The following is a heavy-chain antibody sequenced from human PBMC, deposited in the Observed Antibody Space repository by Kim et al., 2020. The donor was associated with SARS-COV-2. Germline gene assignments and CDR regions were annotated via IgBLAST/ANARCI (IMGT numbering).Heavy chain of an antibody. J-gene: IGHJ4*02. CDR2: ISGSGGST. CDR3: AKDREWFGELLGFDY. V-gene: IGHV3-23*01. CDR1: GFTFSSYA. D-gene: IGHD3-10*01. Sequence: GGSLRLSCAASGFTFSSYAMSWVRQAPGKGLEWVSAISGSGGSTYYADSVKGRFTISRDNSKNTLYLQMNSLRAEDTAVYYCAKDREWFGELLGFDYWGQGTLVTVSS.